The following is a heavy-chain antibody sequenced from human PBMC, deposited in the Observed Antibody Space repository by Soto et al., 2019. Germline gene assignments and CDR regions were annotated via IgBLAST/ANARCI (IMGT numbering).Heavy chain of an antibody. CDR3: ARRPRQYSSGPRFGYGMDV. CDR1: GYSFTSYW. CDR2: IDPSDSYT. J-gene: IGHJ6*02. Sequence: GESLKISCKGSGYSFTSYWISWVGQMPGKGLEWMGRIDPSDSYTNYSPSFQGHVTISADKSISTAYLQWSSLKASDTAMYYCARRPRQYSSGPRFGYGMDVWGQGTTVTVSS. D-gene: IGHD6-19*01. V-gene: IGHV5-10-1*01.